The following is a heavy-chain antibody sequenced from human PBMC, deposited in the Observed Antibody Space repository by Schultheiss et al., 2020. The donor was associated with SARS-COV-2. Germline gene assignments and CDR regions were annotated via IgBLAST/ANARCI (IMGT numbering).Heavy chain of an antibody. V-gene: IGHV4-59*01. CDR3: ARVGVVRGVM. CDR2: MYYSGST. Sequence: SETLSLTCTVSGGSISSYYWSWIRQPPGKGLEWIGYMYYSGSTNYNPYLKSRVAISVDTSKNQFSLKLSSVTAADTAVCYCARVGVVRGVMWGQGTLVTVSS. CDR1: GGSISSYY. J-gene: IGHJ4*02. D-gene: IGHD3-10*01.